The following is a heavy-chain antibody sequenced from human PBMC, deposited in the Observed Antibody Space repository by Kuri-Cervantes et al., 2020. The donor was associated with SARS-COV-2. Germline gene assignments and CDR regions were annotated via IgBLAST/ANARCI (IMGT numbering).Heavy chain of an antibody. CDR2: IKQDGGEK. CDR1: GFTFSSYW. D-gene: IGHD3-3*01. Sequence: GESLKISCAASGFTFSSYWMSWVRQAPGKGLEWVANIKQDGGEKYYVDSVKGRFTISRDNAKNSLYLQMNSLRAEDTAVYYCAREIITIFGVNFDYWGQGTLVTVSS. J-gene: IGHJ4*02. CDR3: AREIITIFGVNFDY. V-gene: IGHV3-7*01.